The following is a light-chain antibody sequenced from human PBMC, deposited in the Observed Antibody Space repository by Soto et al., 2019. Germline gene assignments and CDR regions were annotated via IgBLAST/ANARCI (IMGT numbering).Light chain of an antibody. CDR2: SAS. V-gene: IGKV3-11*01. CDR1: QRVKVN. J-gene: IGKJ4*02. Sequence: EVVMTQSPGTLSLSPGERANLSCRASQRVKVNLAWYQQMTGQAPRVLIYSASTRGTGRPDSFRCSVSETEFILPITTLEPEDVGLNYWQRCSKWLLTFGGRAKV. CDR3: QRCSKWLLT.